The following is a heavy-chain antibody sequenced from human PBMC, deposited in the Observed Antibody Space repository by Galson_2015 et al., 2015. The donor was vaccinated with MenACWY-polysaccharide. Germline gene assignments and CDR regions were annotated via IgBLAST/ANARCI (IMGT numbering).Heavy chain of an antibody. Sequence: SLRLSCAASGFTFSRTGMHWVRQAPGKGLEWVAVISNDGSYKYYPDSVKGRYTISRDNAKNTLYLQMNSLTAEDTAVYYCARSGRWSVSNYYGMDVWGQGTTVTVSS. CDR1: GFTFSRTG. J-gene: IGHJ6*02. CDR3: ARSGRWSVSNYYGMDV. V-gene: IGHV3-30*03. CDR2: ISNDGSYK. D-gene: IGHD2/OR15-2a*01.